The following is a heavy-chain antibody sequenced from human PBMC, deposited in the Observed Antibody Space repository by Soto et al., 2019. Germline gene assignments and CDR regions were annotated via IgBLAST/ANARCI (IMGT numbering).Heavy chain of an antibody. CDR3: ARDYYDFWSGYSMGPQSSSFDY. CDR1: GGSFSGYY. V-gene: IGHV4-34*01. Sequence: SETLSLTCAVYGGSFSGYYWSWIRQPPGKGLEWIGEINHSGSTNYNPSLKSRVTISVDTSKIQFSLKLSSVTAADTAVYYCARDYYDFWSGYSMGPQSSSFDYWGQGTLVTVSS. D-gene: IGHD3-3*01. CDR2: INHSGST. J-gene: IGHJ4*02.